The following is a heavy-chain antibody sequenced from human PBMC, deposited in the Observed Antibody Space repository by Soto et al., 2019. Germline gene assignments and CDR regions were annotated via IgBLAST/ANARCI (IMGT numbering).Heavy chain of an antibody. V-gene: IGHV4-30-2*02. D-gene: IGHD4-17*01. CDR3: AAVGGYYGDYPNFDY. CDR1: GGSMRSCDYS. Sequence: SETLSLTCAVSGGSMRSCDYSWSWIRRPPGKGLDWVGYIYYSGNTNYNPSLKSRVTISVDTSKNHFSLKLTSVTAADTAVYYCAAVGGYYGDYPNFDYWGRGTLVTVSS. J-gene: IGHJ4*02. CDR2: IYYSGNT.